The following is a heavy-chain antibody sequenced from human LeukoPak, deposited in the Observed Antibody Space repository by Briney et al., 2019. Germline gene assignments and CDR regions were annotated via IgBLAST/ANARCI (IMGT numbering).Heavy chain of an antibody. CDR1: GFTFSNAW. CDR3: TTSYYYGSGSYYKDY. V-gene: IGHV3-15*01. J-gene: IGHJ4*02. CDR2: IKSKTDGGTT. D-gene: IGHD3-10*01. Sequence: GGSLRLSCAASGFTFSNAWMSWVRQAPGKGLEWVGRIKSKTDGGTTDYAAPVKGRFTISRDDSKNTLYLQVNSLKTEDTAVYYCTTSYYYGSGSYYKDYWGQGTLVTVSS.